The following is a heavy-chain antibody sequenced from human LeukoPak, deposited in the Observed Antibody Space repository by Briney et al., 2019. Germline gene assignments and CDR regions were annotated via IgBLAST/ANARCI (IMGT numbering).Heavy chain of an antibody. D-gene: IGHD2-2*01. J-gene: IGHJ4*02. CDR3: ARAHPDCSSTSCHNPYFDY. CDR1: GGSISSGGYY. CDR2: IYYSGST. Sequence: SETLSLTCTVSGGSISSGGYYWSWIRQHPGKGLEWIGYIYYSGSTYYNPSLKSRVTISVDTSKNQFSLKLSSVTAADTAVYYCARAHPDCSSTSCHNPYFDYWGQGTLVTVSS. V-gene: IGHV4-31*03.